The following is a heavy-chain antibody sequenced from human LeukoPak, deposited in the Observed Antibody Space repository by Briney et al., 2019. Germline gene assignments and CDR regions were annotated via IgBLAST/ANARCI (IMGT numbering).Heavy chain of an antibody. V-gene: IGHV3-74*01. CDR1: GFTFSSYW. Sequence: GGSLRLSCAASGFTFSSYWMHWVRQAPGKGLVWVSRINTDGSTTSYADSVKGRFTISRDNAKNTLYLQMNSLRAEDTAVYYCAREAPSSRYDFWSGKGSEFDPWGQGTLVTVSS. CDR2: INTDGSTT. D-gene: IGHD3-3*01. CDR3: AREAPSSRYDFWSGKGSEFDP. J-gene: IGHJ5*02.